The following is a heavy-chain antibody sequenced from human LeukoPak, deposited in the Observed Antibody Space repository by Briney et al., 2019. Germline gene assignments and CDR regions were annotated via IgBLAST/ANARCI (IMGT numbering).Heavy chain of an antibody. V-gene: IGHV3-33*06. CDR2: IWYDGSNK. CDR1: GFTFNRYA. CDR3: AKDERDYYDSSGFFGAIDY. Sequence: GRSLRLSCAASGFTFNRYAMHWVRQAPGKGLEWVAFIWYDGSNKYYADSVKGRFTVSRDNSKNTLYLQMNSLRAEDTAVYYCAKDERDYYDSSGFFGAIDYWGQGSLVSVSS. J-gene: IGHJ4*02. D-gene: IGHD3-22*01.